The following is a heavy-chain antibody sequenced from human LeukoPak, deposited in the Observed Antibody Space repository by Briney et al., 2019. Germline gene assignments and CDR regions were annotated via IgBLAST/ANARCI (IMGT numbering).Heavy chain of an antibody. Sequence: GGSLRLSCAASGFTFSSYSMNWVRQAPGKGLEWVSSISRSSSYIHYADSVKGRFTISRDNAKNSLYLQMNSLRAEDTAVYYCARDGDDSSGYYYYMDVWGKGTTVTVSS. CDR3: ARDGDDSSGYYYYMDV. CDR2: ISRSSSYI. J-gene: IGHJ6*03. V-gene: IGHV3-21*01. D-gene: IGHD3-22*01. CDR1: GFTFSSYS.